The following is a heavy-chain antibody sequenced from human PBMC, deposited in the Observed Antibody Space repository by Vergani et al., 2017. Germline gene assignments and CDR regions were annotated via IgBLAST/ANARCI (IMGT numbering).Heavy chain of an antibody. CDR1: GGSISSSSYY. Sequence: QLQLQESGPGLVKPSETLSLTCTVSGGSISSSSYYWGWIRQPPGKGLEWIGSIYYSGSTYYNPSLKSRVTISVDTSKNQFSLKLSSVTAADTAVYYCARGRGGYCSGGSCYFVDYWGQGTLVTVSS. V-gene: IGHV4-39*07. CDR2: IYYSGST. D-gene: IGHD2-15*01. J-gene: IGHJ4*02. CDR3: ARGRGGYCSGGSCYFVDY.